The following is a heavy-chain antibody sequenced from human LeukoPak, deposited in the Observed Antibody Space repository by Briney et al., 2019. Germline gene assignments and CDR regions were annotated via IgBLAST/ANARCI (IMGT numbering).Heavy chain of an antibody. CDR3: ARVYGDYPYYYYGMDD. J-gene: IGHJ6*02. D-gene: IGHD4-17*01. V-gene: IGHV4-59*01. Sequence: ETLSLTCTVSGGSISSYYWSWIRQPPGKGLEWIGYIYYSGSTNYNPSLKSRVTISVDTSKNQFSLKLSSVTAADTAAYYCARVYGDYPYYYYGMDDWGQGTTVTVSS. CDR2: IYYSGST. CDR1: GGSISSYY.